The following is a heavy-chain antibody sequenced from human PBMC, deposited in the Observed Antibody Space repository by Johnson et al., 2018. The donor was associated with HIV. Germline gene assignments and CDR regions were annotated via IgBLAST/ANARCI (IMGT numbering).Heavy chain of an antibody. D-gene: IGHD3-22*01. CDR3: ARDRYYYDSSGCVDAFDI. Sequence: QVQLVESGGGLVQPGGSLRLSCAASGFTFSSYAMSWVRQAPGKGLEWVAVISYDGSNKYYADSVKGRFTISRDNSKNTLYLQMNSMRAEDTAVYYCARDRYYYDSSGCVDAFDIWGQGTTVTVSS. CDR1: GFTFSSYA. CDR2: ISYDGSNK. J-gene: IGHJ3*02. V-gene: IGHV3-30-3*01.